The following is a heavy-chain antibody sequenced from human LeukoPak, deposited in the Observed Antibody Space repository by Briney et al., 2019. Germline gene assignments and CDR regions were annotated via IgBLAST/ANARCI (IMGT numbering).Heavy chain of an antibody. D-gene: IGHD2-15*01. J-gene: IGHJ3*02. V-gene: IGHV3-48*04. CDR1: GFTFSSYS. Sequence: PGGSLRLSCAASGFTFSSYSMNWVRQAPGKGLEWVSYISSSSSTIYYADSVKGRFTISRDNAKNSLYLQMNSLRAEDTAVYYCAREREDIVVITGGFDIWGQGTMVTVSS. CDR3: AREREDIVVITGGFDI. CDR2: ISSSSSTI.